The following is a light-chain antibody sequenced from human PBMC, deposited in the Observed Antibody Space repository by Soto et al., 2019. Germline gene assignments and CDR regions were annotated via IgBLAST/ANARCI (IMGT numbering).Light chain of an antibody. CDR2: GNR. V-gene: IGLV1-40*01. CDR3: QSYDSRLSAVV. J-gene: IGLJ2*01. CDR1: RSNIGAAYD. Sequence: QSVLTQPPSVSGAPGQRVTLSCTGSRSNIGAAYDVNWYQQRPGSAPKLLISGNRNRPSVVPDRFSGSRSGTSASLAITGLQVDDEADYYSQSYDSRLSAVVFGGGTKLTVL.